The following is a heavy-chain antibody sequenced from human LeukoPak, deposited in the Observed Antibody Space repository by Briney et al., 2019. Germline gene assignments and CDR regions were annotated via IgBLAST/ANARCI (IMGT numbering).Heavy chain of an antibody. J-gene: IGHJ4*02. CDR2: SNHSGST. CDR1: AGSFSGYY. CDR3: ARGHLAEDY. Sequence: SETLSHTSAVYAGSFSGYYCSGIRQPPGKGLEGIGESNHSGSTSNNPSRISQVTISVDTYKHQFSLKLSSVTAADTAVYYCARGHLAEDYWGQGTLVTVSS. V-gene: IGHV4-34*01.